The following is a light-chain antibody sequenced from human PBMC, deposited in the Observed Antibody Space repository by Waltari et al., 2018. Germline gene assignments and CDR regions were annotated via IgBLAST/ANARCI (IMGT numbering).Light chain of an antibody. J-gene: IGLJ3*02. Sequence: QSALTQPPSTSATPGQRVTISCSGSRSNIGSHYVYWYQQPPGTAPKLFSYTNTQRPPGVPDRFSASKSGTSASLAISGLQLEDEADYYCASWDDSLSGWVFGGGTKVTVL. CDR1: RSNIGSHY. CDR3: ASWDDSLSGWV. CDR2: TNT. V-gene: IGLV1-47*01.